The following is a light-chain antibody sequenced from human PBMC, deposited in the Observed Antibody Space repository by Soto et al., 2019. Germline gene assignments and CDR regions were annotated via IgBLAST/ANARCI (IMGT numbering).Light chain of an antibody. J-gene: IGKJ4*01. Sequence: DIQMTQSPSSLSASVGDRVTITCRASQSISSYLNWYQQKPGKAPKLLIYAASSLQSGVPSRFSGSGSGTDFTLTISSLQPEDFATYYYQQANSLPLTFGGGTKVDIK. V-gene: IGKV1-39*01. CDR1: QSISSY. CDR3: QQANSLPLT. CDR2: AAS.